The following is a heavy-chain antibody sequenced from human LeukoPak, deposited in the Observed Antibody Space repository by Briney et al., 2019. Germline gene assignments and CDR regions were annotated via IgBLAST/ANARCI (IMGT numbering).Heavy chain of an antibody. CDR1: GFNFNTFI. Sequence: GGSLRLSCAASGFNFNTFIMHWVRQAPGKGLEWVTFLRAGGPYGTEKFYADSVKGRFTISTDNSKNTLFLEMNSLRPEDTAVYYCAKDHLVTNTAFDIWGQGTMVTVSS. CDR3: AKDHLVTNTAFDI. J-gene: IGHJ3*02. CDR2: LRAGGPYGTEK. V-gene: IGHV3-30*02. D-gene: IGHD3-9*01.